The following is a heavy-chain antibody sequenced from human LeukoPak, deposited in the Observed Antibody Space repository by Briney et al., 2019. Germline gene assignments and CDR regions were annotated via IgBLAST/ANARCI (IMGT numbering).Heavy chain of an antibody. Sequence: SCKASGYTFTSYGMSWVRQAPGKGLEWVSSISGSGGDTFYVDSVKGRFIISRDNSRNTLYLQMHSLRAEDTAVYYCAKDRPYISSWYGCSTPWGQGTLVTVSS. V-gene: IGHV3-23*01. J-gene: IGHJ5*02. CDR2: ISGSGGDT. CDR3: AKDRPYISSWYGCSTP. D-gene: IGHD2-2*01. CDR1: GYTFTSYG.